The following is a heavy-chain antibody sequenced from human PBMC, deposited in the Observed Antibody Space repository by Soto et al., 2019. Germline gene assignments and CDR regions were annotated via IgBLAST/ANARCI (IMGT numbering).Heavy chain of an antibody. CDR2: ISKGGSDK. D-gene: IGHD1-1*01. CDR1: GFSFSNYA. V-gene: IGHV3-30*18. J-gene: IGHJ4*02. CDR3: AKEGGTGGTVDY. Sequence: GGSLRLSCAASGFSFSNYAMQWVRQAPGKGLEWVAVISKGGSDKYYVDSVKGRFTVSRDNSRNTLYLEMNSLRVEDTAGYYCAKEGGTGGTVDYWGQGILVTVSS.